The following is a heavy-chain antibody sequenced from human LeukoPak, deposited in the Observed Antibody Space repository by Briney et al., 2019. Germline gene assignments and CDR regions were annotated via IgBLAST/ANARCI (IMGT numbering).Heavy chain of an antibody. CDR2: INHSGST. J-gene: IGHJ4*02. CDR1: GGSFSGYY. CDR3: ARGPSNIVVVPAATPPLGYFDY. V-gene: IGHV4-34*01. D-gene: IGHD2-2*01. Sequence: PSETLSLTCAVYGGSFSGYYWSWIRQPPGKGLEWIGEINHSGSTNYNPSLKSRVTISVDTSKNQFSLKLSSVTAADTAVYYCARGPSNIVVVPAATPPLGYFDYWGQGTLVTVSS.